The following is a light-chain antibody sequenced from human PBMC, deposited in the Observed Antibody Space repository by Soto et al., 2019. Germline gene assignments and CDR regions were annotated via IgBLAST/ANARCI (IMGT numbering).Light chain of an antibody. Sequence: DIVMTQSPDSLAVSLGERATINCKSSQSVLYSSNNKNYLAWYQQKPGQPPKLLIHWASTRESGVPDRFSGSGSGTXXXXXXXSLQAEDVAIYYCQQYYITPRTFGQGTKVEIK. V-gene: IGKV4-1*01. CDR2: WAS. J-gene: IGKJ1*01. CDR3: QQYYITPRT. CDR1: QSVLYSSNNKNY.